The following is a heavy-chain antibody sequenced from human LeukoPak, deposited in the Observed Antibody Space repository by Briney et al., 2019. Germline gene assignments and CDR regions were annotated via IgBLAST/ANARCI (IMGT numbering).Heavy chain of an antibody. D-gene: IGHD6-19*01. Sequence: TGGSLRLSCAASGFTFSSYEMNWVRQAPGKGLEWVSYISTTGSSIYYADSVKGRFTIPRDNVKNLLYLQMNSLRAEDTAVYYCARVQRGIAVALDYWGQGTLATVSS. CDR1: GFTFSSYE. CDR3: ARVQRGIAVALDY. CDR2: ISTTGSSI. J-gene: IGHJ4*02. V-gene: IGHV3-48*03.